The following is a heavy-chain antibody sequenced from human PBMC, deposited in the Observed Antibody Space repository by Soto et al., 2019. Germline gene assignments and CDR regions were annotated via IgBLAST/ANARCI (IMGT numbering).Heavy chain of an antibody. V-gene: IGHV3-11*01. Sequence: QVLLVESGGDLVKPGGSLRLSCAASGLSLGDHYMAWVRQAPGKGLEWLSYISPSGNTVYYADTVKGRFVVSRDNAKNLQSLKMRTVRAEDTAVYFCARELLTDYIWGDIGYWGQGTLVSVSS. CDR2: ISPSGNTV. CDR1: GLSLGDHY. CDR3: ARELLTDYIWGDIGY. D-gene: IGHD3-16*01. J-gene: IGHJ4*02.